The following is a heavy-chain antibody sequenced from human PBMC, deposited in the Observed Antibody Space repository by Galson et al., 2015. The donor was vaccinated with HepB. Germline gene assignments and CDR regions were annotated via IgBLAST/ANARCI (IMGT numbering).Heavy chain of an antibody. D-gene: IGHD4-11*01. J-gene: IGHJ6*03. CDR1: GFTFSSYS. CDR3: ARAHYSNYVLGYYYYMDV. CDR2: ISSSSSTI. V-gene: IGHV3-48*01. Sequence: SLRLSCAASGFTFSSYSMNWVRQAPGKGLEWVSYISSSSSTIYYADSVKGRFTISRDNAKNSLYLQMNSLRAEDTAVYYCARAHYSNYVLGYYYYMDVWGKGTTVTVSS.